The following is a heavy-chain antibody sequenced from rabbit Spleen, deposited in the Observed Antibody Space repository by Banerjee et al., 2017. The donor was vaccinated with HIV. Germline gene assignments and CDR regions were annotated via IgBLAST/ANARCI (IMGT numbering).Heavy chain of an antibody. Sequence: QSLEESGGDLVKPGASLTLTCTASGFSFSSSYYMCWVRQAPGKGLECIACIYGDSSGSTWYASWAKGRFTISKTSSTTVTLQMTALTAADTATYFCARDTSSSFSSYGMDLWGQGTLVTVS. V-gene: IGHV1S40*01. D-gene: IGHD1-1*01. CDR2: IYGDSSGST. CDR1: GFSFSSSYY. J-gene: IGHJ6*01. CDR3: ARDTSSSFSSYGMDL.